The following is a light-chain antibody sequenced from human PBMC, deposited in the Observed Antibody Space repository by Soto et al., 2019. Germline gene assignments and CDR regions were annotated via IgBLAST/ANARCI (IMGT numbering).Light chain of an antibody. CDR3: AAWVDSLDGVV. Sequence: QSVLTQTPSASGTPGQRVSMSCSGSGTNIGRNTVIWYQQVPGTTPKVLIYSNSQRPSGVPDRFSGSKSGTSASLAISVLQSDDEDDYDCAAWVDSLDGVVFGGGTKLTVL. J-gene: IGLJ2*01. CDR1: GTNIGRNT. CDR2: SNS. V-gene: IGLV1-44*01.